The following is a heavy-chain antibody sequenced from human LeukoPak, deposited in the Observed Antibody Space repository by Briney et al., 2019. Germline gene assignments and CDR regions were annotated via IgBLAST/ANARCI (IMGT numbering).Heavy chain of an antibody. CDR1: GFTVSSNY. V-gene: IGHV3-53*01. CDR3: AREGVGATGDYYFDY. J-gene: IGHJ4*02. Sequence: PGGSLRLSCAASGFTVSSNYMSWVRQAPGKGLEWVSVIYSGGSTYYADSVKGRFTISRDNSKNTLYLQMNSLRAEDTAVYYCAREGVGATGDYYFDYWGQGTLVTVSS. CDR2: IYSGGST. D-gene: IGHD1-26*01.